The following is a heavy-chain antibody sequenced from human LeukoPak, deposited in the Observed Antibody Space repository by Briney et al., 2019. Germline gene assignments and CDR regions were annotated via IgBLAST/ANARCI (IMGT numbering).Heavy chain of an antibody. CDR1: GLTFSSYG. CDR3: AKVGHSSSWYGGWFDP. V-gene: IGHV3-30*18. Sequence: PGGFRRLSGEASGLTFSSYGMHWVRQAPGKGLEWVAVISYDGSNKYYADSVKGRFTISRDNSKNTLYLQMNSLRAEDTAVYYCAKVGHSSSWYGGWFDPWGQGTLVTVSS. D-gene: IGHD6-13*01. J-gene: IGHJ5*02. CDR2: ISYDGSNK.